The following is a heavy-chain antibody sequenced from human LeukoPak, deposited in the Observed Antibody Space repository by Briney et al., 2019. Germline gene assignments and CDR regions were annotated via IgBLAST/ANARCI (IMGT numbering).Heavy chain of an antibody. V-gene: IGHV1-2*02. CDR3: ARVGPYGSGSSLFDY. CDR2: INPNSGGT. J-gene: IGHJ4*02. Sequence: GASVKVSCKASGYTFTAYFLHWVRRAPGQGFEWMGWINPNSGGTYYTQTFQDRVTMTRDTSISTAYMELSSLRSDDTAVYYCARVGPYGSGSSLFDYWGQGTLVTVSS. CDR1: GYTFTAYF. D-gene: IGHD3-10*01.